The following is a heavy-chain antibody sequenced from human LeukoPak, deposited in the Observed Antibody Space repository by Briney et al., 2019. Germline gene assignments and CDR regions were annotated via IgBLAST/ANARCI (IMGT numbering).Heavy chain of an antibody. CDR1: GFTFSNFN. CDR2: ISSSSNLI. Sequence: PGGSLRLSCAASGFTFSNFNMNWVGQAPGKGLEWVSFISSSSNLIYYADSVKGRFAVSRDNAKNSLYLQMNSLRDEDTAVYYCARGDSSGYGPDHWGQGTLVTVSS. V-gene: IGHV3-21*01. D-gene: IGHD3-22*01. CDR3: ARGDSSGYGPDH. J-gene: IGHJ5*02.